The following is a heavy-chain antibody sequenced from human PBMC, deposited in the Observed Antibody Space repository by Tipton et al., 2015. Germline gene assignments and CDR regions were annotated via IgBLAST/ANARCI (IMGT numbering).Heavy chain of an antibody. D-gene: IGHD5-18*01. V-gene: IGHV3-21*01. CDR3: ARGSYTYDSDYYYYYGMDV. CDR2: ISSSRSYI. CDR1: GFTFNIYT. Sequence: SLRLSCAASGFTFNIYTMNWVRQAPGKGLEWVSCISSSRSYIYYADSVEGRFTISRDNAKNSLYLQMNSLRAEDTAVYYCARGSYTYDSDYYYYYGMDVWGQGTTVTVSS. J-gene: IGHJ6*02.